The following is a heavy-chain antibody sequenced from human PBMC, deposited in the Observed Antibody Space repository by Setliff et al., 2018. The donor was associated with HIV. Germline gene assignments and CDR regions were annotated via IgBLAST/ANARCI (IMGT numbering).Heavy chain of an antibody. Sequence: ASVKVSCKTSGYNFKEHYIRWVRQAPGQGLEWMGQINPNTGKTKFTQKFQDRVTVTRDTSINTVYMDLVRLRYDDTAIYYCARGFFSGTYHYFDFWGQGSLVTVSS. CDR1: GYNFKEHY. D-gene: IGHD1-26*01. CDR2: INPNTGKT. J-gene: IGHJ4*01. V-gene: IGHV1-2*06. CDR3: ARGFFSGTYHYFDF.